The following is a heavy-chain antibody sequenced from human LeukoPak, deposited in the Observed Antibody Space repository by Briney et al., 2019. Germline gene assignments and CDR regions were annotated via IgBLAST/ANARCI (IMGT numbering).Heavy chain of an antibody. CDR3: VRGQEARERWSLLDY. D-gene: IGHD1-1*01. Sequence: NPGGSLRLSCKTSGFTFIDYYMGWVRQAPGKGLEWISYLSATYLQFYADSVQGRFTISRDSAEDSVFLQMNSLTAEDTAVYYCVRGQEARERWSLLDYWGQGVLVTVSS. J-gene: IGHJ4*02. V-gene: IGHV3-11*01. CDR1: GFTFIDYY. CDR2: LSATYLQ.